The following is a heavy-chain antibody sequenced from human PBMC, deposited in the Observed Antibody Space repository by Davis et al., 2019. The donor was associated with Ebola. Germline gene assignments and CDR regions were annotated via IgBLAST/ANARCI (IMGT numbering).Heavy chain of an antibody. CDR1: GYTFTGYY. J-gene: IGHJ4*02. CDR3: ARDVSEALAY. CDR2: INPISGGT. Sequence: ASVKVSCKASGYTFTGYYMHWVRQAPGQGLEWMGRINPISGGTNLAQRFQGRVTMSRDTSISTAYMELTRLTFDDTAVYYCARDVSEALAYWGQGTLVTVSS. V-gene: IGHV1-2*06.